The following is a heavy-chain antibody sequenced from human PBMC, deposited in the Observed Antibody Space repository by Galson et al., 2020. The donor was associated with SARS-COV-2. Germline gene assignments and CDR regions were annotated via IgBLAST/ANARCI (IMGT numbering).Heavy chain of an antibody. CDR3: ARHGASSGWYEGIDF. V-gene: IGHV5-51*01. CDR2: IYPDDSYT. J-gene: IGHJ4*02. D-gene: IGHD6-19*01. Sequence: GESLTISCKGSGYSFTNYWIGWVRQMPGKGPEWMGIIYPDDSYTKYSPSFRGQVTISGDKSLSIAYLQWSSLKASDTAMYYCARHGASSGWYEGIDFWGQGTLVTVSS. CDR1: GYSFTNYW.